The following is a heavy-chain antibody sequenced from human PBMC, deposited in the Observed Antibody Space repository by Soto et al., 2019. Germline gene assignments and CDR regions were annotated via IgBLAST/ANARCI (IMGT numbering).Heavy chain of an antibody. V-gene: IGHV3-7*05. D-gene: IGHD1-26*01. CDR2: LNEDGSGA. CDR1: GVTFSTYR. Sequence: AGGSLRLSCAASGVTFSTYRMIRVRQTPGKGLEWVASLNEDGSGAYYLGSVKGRFTISRDNAKNSLYLEMNSLRAEDTAVYYCARDVGPNTFDCWGQGTLVTVSS. CDR3: ARDVGPNTFDC. J-gene: IGHJ4*02.